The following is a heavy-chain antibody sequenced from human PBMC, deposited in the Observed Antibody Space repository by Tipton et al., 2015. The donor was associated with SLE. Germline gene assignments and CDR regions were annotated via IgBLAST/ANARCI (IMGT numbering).Heavy chain of an antibody. CDR3: ARDKPGVFGVVTPLDY. V-gene: IGHV4-34*01. D-gene: IGHD3-3*01. Sequence: TLSLTCAVYGGSFSGYYWSWIRQPPGKGLEWIGEINHSGSTNYNPSLKSRVTISVDTSKNQFSLKLSSVTAADTAVYYCARDKPGVFGVVTPLDYWGQGTLVTVSS. CDR2: INHSGST. J-gene: IGHJ4*02. CDR1: GGSFSGYY.